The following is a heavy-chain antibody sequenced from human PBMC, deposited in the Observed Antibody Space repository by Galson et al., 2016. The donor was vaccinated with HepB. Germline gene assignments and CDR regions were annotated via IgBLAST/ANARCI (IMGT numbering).Heavy chain of an antibody. D-gene: IGHD2-2*01. J-gene: IGHJ4*02. Sequence: SLRLSCAASGFTFSRYSMNWVRQAPGKGLEWVSSISSSSGYIYYADSVKGLFTISRDNAKNSLYLHMNSLRAEDTAVYYCARDPVYCSRTSGYYFDYWGQGTLVTLAS. V-gene: IGHV3-21*01. CDR1: GFTFSRYS. CDR3: ARDPVYCSRTSGYYFDY. CDR2: ISSSSGYI.